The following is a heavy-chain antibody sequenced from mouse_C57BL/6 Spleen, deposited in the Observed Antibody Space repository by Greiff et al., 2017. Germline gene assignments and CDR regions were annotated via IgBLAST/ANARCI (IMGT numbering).Heavy chain of an antibody. CDR3: ARWFDYYGSSYDWYFDV. J-gene: IGHJ1*03. CDR1: GYSFTSYY. V-gene: IGHV1-66*01. CDR2: IYPGSGNT. Sequence: QVQLKQSGPELVKPGASVKISCKASGYSFTSYYIHWVKQRPGQGLEWIGWIYPGSGNTKYNEKFKGKATLTADTSSSTAYMQLSSLTSEDSAVYYCARWFDYYGSSYDWYFDVWGTGTTVTVSS. D-gene: IGHD1-1*01.